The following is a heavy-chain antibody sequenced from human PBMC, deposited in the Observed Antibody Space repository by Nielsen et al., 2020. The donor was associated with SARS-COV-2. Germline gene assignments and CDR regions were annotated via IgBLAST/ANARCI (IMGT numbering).Heavy chain of an antibody. V-gene: IGHV3-30*03. D-gene: IGHD3-3*01. J-gene: IGHJ6*03. CDR3: ARTYYDFWSGYFYYYYMDV. CDR1: GFTFSSYG. Sequence: GGSLRLSCAVSGFTFSSYGMHWVRQAPGKGLEWVAVISFDGSNKYFADSVKGRFTISRDNSKSTLFLQMNSLRAEDTAVYYCARTYYDFWSGYFYYYYMDVWGKGTTVTVSS. CDR2: ISFDGSNK.